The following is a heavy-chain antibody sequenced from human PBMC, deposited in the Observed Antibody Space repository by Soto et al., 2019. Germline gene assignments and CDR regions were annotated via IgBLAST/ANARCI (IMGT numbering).Heavy chain of an antibody. Sequence: GGSLRLSCAASGFTFSSYAMHWVRQAPGKGLEWVAVISYDGRNKYYADSVKGRFTISRDNSKNTLYLEMNSLRVEDTAVYHCARDTAYCSGGTCYSSHDMDVWGQGTTVTVSS. CDR1: GFTFSSYA. D-gene: IGHD2-15*01. V-gene: IGHV3-30*04. CDR3: ARDTAYCSGGTCYSSHDMDV. J-gene: IGHJ6*02. CDR2: ISYDGRNK.